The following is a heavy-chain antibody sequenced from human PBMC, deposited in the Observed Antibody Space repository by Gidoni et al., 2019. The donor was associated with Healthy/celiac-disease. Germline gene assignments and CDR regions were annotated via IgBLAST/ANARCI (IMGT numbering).Heavy chain of an antibody. V-gene: IGHV3-15*01. CDR3: TTAYCSSTSCYDYYYGMDV. J-gene: IGHJ6*02. Sequence: EVQLVESGGGLVKPVGSLRLSCAASGFTFSNAWMTWVRQAPGKGLEWVGRIKSKTDGGTTDYAAPVKGRFTISRDDSKNTLYLQMNSLKTEDTAVYYCTTAYCSSTSCYDYYYGMDVWGQGTTVTVSS. CDR2: IKSKTDGGTT. D-gene: IGHD2-2*01. CDR1: GFTFSNAW.